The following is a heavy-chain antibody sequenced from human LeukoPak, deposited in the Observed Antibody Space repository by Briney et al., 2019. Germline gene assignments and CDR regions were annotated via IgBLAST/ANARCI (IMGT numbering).Heavy chain of an antibody. D-gene: IGHD6-19*01. V-gene: IGHV4-59*08. CDR2: IYNSGST. Sequence: SETLSLTCTVSGGSIGSYYWSWIWQPPGKGLEWIGYIYNSGSTNHNPSLKSRVTISADTSKNQFSLKLSSVTAADTAVYYCARQQWLVQGFDYWGQGTLVTVSS. J-gene: IGHJ4*02. CDR1: GGSIGSYY. CDR3: ARQQWLVQGFDY.